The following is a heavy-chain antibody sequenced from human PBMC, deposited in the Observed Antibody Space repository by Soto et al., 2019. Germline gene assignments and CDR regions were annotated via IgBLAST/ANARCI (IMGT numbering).Heavy chain of an antibody. J-gene: IGHJ4*02. Sequence: SETLSLTCAVSGGSISSGGYSWSWIRQPPGKGLEWIGYIYHSGSTYYNPSLKSRVTISVDRSKNQFPLKLSSVTAADTAVYYCARGSRGDPQLFDYWGQGTLVTVYS. CDR2: IYHSGST. V-gene: IGHV4-30-2*01. CDR3: ARGSRGDPQLFDY. CDR1: GGSISSGGYS. D-gene: IGHD3-16*01.